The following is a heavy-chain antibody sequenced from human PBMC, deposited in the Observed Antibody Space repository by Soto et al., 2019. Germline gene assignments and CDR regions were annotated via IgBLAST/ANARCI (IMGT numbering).Heavy chain of an antibody. V-gene: IGHV4-34*01. Sequence: PSETLSLTCAVHGGSFSGYYWSWIRKPPGKGLEWIGEINHRGSTNYNPSLKSRVTISIDTSKNQFSLKLRSVTAADTAVYYCARGLGVSRRPAFDPWGQGILVTVSS. D-gene: IGHD2-2*01. J-gene: IGHJ5*02. CDR3: ARGLGVSRRPAFDP. CDR2: INHRGST. CDR1: GGSFSGYY.